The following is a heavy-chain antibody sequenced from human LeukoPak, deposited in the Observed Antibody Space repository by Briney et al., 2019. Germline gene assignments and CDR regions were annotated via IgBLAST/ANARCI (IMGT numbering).Heavy chain of an antibody. CDR3: ARVTRYFANWYFDY. CDR1: GGTFSSYA. Sequence: SVKVSCKASGGTFSSYAISWVRQAPGQGLEWMGGIIPIFGTANYAQKFQGRVTITADESTSTAYMELSSLRSEDTAVYYCARVTRYFANWYFDYWGQGTLVTVSS. V-gene: IGHV1-69*13. D-gene: IGHD3-9*01. J-gene: IGHJ4*02. CDR2: IIPIFGTA.